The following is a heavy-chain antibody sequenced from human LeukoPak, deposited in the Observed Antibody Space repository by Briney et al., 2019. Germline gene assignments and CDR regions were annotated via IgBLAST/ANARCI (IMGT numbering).Heavy chain of an antibody. V-gene: IGHV1-2*02. CDR2: INPNSGGT. CDR1: GYTFTGYY. Sequence: GASVKVSCKASGYTFTGYYMHWVRQAPGQGLEWMGWINPNSGGTNYAQKFQGRVTMTRDTSISTAYMELSRLRSDDTAVYYCARDESIAVASGPNDYWGQGTLVTVSS. CDR3: ARDESIAVASGPNDY. J-gene: IGHJ4*02. D-gene: IGHD6-19*01.